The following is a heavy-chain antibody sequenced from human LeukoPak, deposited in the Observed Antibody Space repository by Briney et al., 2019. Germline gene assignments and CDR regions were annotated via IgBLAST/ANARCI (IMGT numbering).Heavy chain of an antibody. CDR1: GFSFSNYV. J-gene: IGHJ3*02. Sequence: GGSLRLSCAASGFSFSNYVMHWVRQAPGKGLEYVSAIMPNGETRGYANSMKGRFTISRDNSKNTLYLQMGSLRAEDMTIYYCARDRDGGFAFDIWGQGTLVTVSS. V-gene: IGHV3-64*01. CDR3: ARDRDGGFAFDI. CDR2: IMPNGETR. D-gene: IGHD2-15*01.